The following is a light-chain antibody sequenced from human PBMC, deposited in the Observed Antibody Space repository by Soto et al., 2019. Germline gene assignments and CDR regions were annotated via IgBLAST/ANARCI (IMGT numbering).Light chain of an antibody. Sequence: QSVLTQPPSVSGAPGQRVTISCTGSSSNIGAGYDVHWYQQLPGTAPKLLIYVNSNRPSGVPDRFSGSKSGTSASLAITGLQPEDGADYYCQSFDNSLSGPYVFGTGTKVTVL. J-gene: IGLJ1*01. CDR2: VNS. CDR1: SSNIGAGYD. CDR3: QSFDNSLSGPYV. V-gene: IGLV1-40*01.